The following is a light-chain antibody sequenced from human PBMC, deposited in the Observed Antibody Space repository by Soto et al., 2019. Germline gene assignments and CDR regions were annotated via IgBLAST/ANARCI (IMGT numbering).Light chain of an antibody. V-gene: IGKV3-15*01. J-gene: IGKJ4*01. CDR2: AAS. CDR1: GIVSGT. Sequence: EIVMTQSPATLSVSPGERPTSPGRPRGIVSGTLAWYQQKPGQAPRLLIYAASTRATDIAARISGSGSGTEFTLTISSLQSEDFAVYYCQQYNKWPLTFGGGTKVEIK. CDR3: QQYNKWPLT.